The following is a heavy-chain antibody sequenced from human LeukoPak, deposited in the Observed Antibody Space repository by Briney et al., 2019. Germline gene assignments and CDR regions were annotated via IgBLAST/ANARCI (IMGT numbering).Heavy chain of an antibody. Sequence: PGGSLRLSCAASGFALSSYWMSWVRQAPGKGLEWVANIKQDGSEEYYVDSVKGRFTISRDNAKNSLYLQMNSLRAEDTAVYYCARREGQFDYWGQGTLVTVSS. CDR1: GFALSSYW. CDR3: ARREGQFDY. V-gene: IGHV3-7*03. J-gene: IGHJ4*02. CDR2: IKQDGSEE.